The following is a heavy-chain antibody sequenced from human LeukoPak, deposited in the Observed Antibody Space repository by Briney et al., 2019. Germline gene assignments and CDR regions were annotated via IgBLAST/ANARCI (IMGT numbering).Heavy chain of an antibody. V-gene: IGHV5-51*01. CDR3: ARSAGSVLRFLERTYYYYMDV. CDR2: IYPGDSDT. J-gene: IGHJ6*03. Sequence: GESLQISCKGSGYSFTSYWIGWVRQLPGKGLEWMGIIYPGDSDTRYSPSFQGQVTISADKSISTAYLQWSSLKASDTAMYYCARSAGSVLRFLERTYYYYMDVWGKGTTVTVSS. CDR1: GYSFTSYW. D-gene: IGHD3-3*01.